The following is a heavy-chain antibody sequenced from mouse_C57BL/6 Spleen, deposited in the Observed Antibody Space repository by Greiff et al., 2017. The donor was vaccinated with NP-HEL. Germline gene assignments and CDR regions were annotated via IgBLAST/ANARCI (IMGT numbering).Heavy chain of an antibody. CDR1: GYTFTDYY. V-gene: IGHV1-26*01. J-gene: IGHJ3*01. CDR2: INPNNGGT. D-gene: IGHD5-1*01. CDR3: ARGEYGRFAY. Sequence: EVQLQQSGPELVKPGASVKISCKASGYTFTDYYMNWVKQSHGKSLEWIGDINPNNGGTSYNQKFKGKATLTVDKSSSTAYMELRSLTSEDSAVYYCARGEYGRFAYWGQGTLVTVSA.